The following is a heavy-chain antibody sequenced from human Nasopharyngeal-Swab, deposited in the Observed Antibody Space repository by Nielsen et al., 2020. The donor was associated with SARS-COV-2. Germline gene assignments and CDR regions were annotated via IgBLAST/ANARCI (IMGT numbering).Heavy chain of an antibody. D-gene: IGHD6-13*01. CDR2: INHSGST. V-gene: IGHV4-34*01. CDR1: GGSFSGYY. J-gene: IGHJ6*02. CDR3: ARASSWAYYYYGMDV. Sequence: GSLRLSCAVYGGSFSGYYWSWIRQPPGKGLEWIGEINHSGSTNYNPSLKSRVTISVDTSKNQFSLKLSSVTAADTAVYYCARASSWAYYYYGMDVWGQGTTVTVSS.